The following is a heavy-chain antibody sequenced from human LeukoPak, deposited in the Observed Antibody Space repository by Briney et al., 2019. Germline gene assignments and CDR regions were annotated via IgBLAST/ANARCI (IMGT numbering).Heavy chain of an antibody. D-gene: IGHD3-10*01. V-gene: IGHV4-39*01. J-gene: IGHJ4*02. CDR1: GGPISRSSYY. Sequence: PSETLSLTCTVSGGPISRSSYYWGWIRQPPGKGLEWIGTIYYSGSTYSNPSLKSRVAISVDTSKNQFSLNLSAVTAADTAVYYCARREGTLWFFDFWGQGTLVTVSS. CDR2: IYYSGST. CDR3: ARREGTLWFFDF.